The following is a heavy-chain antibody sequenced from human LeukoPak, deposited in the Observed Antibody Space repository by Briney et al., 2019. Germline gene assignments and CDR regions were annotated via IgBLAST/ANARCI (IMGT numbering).Heavy chain of an antibody. D-gene: IGHD3-22*01. J-gene: IGHJ4*02. CDR1: GFTFSSYW. CDR3: ASSDSSGYYRGQFDY. Sequence: GGSLRLSCAASGFTFSSYWMSWVRQAPGKGLEWVANIKQDGSEKYYVDSVKGRFTISRDNAKNSLYLQMNCLRAEDTAVYYCASSDSSGYYRGQFDYWGQGTLVTVSS. CDR2: IKQDGSEK. V-gene: IGHV3-7*01.